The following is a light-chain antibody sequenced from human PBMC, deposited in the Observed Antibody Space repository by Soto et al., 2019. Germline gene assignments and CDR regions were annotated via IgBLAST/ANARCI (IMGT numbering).Light chain of an antibody. CDR3: QQSSSTPIT. V-gene: IGKV1-39*01. CDR1: QNISSY. CDR2: AAS. J-gene: IGKJ3*01. Sequence: DIQMTQSPSSLSASVVDRVTITFRASQNISSYLNWYRQKPGNAPQLLIYAASSLQSGVPSRFSGSGSGTDFTLTISSLKPEDYATYYCQQSSSTPITFGPGTKVDIK.